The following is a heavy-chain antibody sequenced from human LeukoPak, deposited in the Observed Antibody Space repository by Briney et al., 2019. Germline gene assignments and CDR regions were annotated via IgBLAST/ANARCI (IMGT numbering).Heavy chain of an antibody. Sequence: RASETLSLTCTVSGGPISSYYWSWIRQPPGKGLEWIGYIYYSGSTNYNPSLKSRVTISVDTSKNQFSLKLSSVTAADTAVYYCAKLLAVTNSYYFNYWGQGTLVTVSS. CDR3: AKLLAVTNSYYFNY. D-gene: IGHD6-19*01. CDR2: IYYSGST. V-gene: IGHV4-59*01. J-gene: IGHJ4*02. CDR1: GGPISSYY.